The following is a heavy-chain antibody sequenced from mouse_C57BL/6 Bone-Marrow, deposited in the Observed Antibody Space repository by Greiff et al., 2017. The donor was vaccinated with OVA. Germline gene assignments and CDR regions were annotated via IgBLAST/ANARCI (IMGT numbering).Heavy chain of an antibody. V-gene: IGHV5-9*01. J-gene: IGHJ4*01. CDR1: GFTFSSYT. Sequence: EVKVVESGGGLVKPGGSLKLSCAASGFTFSSYTMSWVRQTPEKRLEWVATISGGGGNTYYPDSVKGRFTISRDNAKNTLYLQMSSLRAEDTALYYCARRGCYDYGSRGGYAMDYWGQGTSVTVSS. CDR2: ISGGGGNT. CDR3: ARRGCYDYGSRGGYAMDY. D-gene: IGHD1-1*01.